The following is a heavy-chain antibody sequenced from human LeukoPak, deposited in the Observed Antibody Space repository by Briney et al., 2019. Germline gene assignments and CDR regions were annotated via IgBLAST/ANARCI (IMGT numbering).Heavy chain of an antibody. V-gene: IGHV3-33*01. Sequence: GGSLRLSCAASGFTFSSYGMHWVRQAPGKGLEWVAVIWYDGSNKYYADSVKGRFTISRDNSKNTLYLQMNSLRAEDMAVYYCARELGYGHGFDYWGQGTLVTVSS. CDR3: ARELGYGHGFDY. CDR2: IWYDGSNK. J-gene: IGHJ4*02. D-gene: IGHD5-18*01. CDR1: GFTFSSYG.